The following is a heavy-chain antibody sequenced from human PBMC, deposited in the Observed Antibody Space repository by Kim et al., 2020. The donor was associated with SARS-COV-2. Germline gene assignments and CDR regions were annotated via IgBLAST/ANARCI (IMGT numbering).Heavy chain of an antibody. V-gene: IGHV3-30-3*01. CDR3: ARADFYGDYFDY. Sequence: GGSMRLSCAASGFTFSSYAMHWVRQAPGKGLEWVAVISYDGSNKYYADSVKGRFTISRDNSKNTLYLQMNSLRDEDTAVYYCARADFYGDYFDYWGHGTLVTVSS. J-gene: IGHJ4*01. CDR1: GFTFSSYA. D-gene: IGHD4-17*01. CDR2: ISYDGSNK.